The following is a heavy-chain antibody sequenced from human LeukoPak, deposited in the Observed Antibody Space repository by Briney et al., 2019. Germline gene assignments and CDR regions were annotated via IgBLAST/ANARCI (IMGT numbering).Heavy chain of an antibody. J-gene: IGHJ6*02. CDR2: IYYSGST. CDR1: GGSISSYY. V-gene: IGHV4-59*01. Sequence: PSETLSLTCTVSGGSISSYYWSWIRQPPGEGLEWIGYIYYSGSTNYNPSLKSRVTISVDTSKNQFSLKLSSVTAADTAVYYCARDTGLYGMDVWGQGTTVTVSS. CDR3: ARDTGLYGMDV. D-gene: IGHD3/OR15-3a*01.